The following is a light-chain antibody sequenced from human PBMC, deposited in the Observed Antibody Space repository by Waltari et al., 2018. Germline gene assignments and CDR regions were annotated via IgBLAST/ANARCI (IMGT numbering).Light chain of an antibody. CDR1: QTFGSPF. Sequence: EIVLEQSPGTLPLSPGERATLSCRASQTFGSPFLAGFKQTPGQSPRLLIFNASARATGVPDRFSGRASGTDFTLTITRLEPEDFAVYFCQYHDGPWTFGRGTKV. CDR2: NAS. V-gene: IGKV3-20*01. J-gene: IGKJ1*01. CDR3: QYHDGPWT.